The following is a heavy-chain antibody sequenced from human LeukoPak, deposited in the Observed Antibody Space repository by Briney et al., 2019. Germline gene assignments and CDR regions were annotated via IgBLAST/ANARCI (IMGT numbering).Heavy chain of an antibody. J-gene: IGHJ4*02. CDR2: ISGSGGSI. V-gene: IGHV3-23*01. Sequence: GGSLRLSCAASGFTFSSYGMSWVRQAPGKGLEWVSAISGSGGSIYYADSVKGRFTISRDNSKNTLYLQMNSLRAEDTAVYYCAKPPLRLGVPPDYWGQGTLVTVSS. CDR1: GFTFSSYG. CDR3: AKPPLRLGVPPDY. D-gene: IGHD3-16*01.